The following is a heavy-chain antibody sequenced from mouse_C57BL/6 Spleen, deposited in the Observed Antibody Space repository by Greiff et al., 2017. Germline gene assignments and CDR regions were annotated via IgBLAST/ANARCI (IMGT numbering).Heavy chain of an antibody. J-gene: IGHJ4*01. D-gene: IGHD2-1*01. CDR2: INPSNGGT. V-gene: IGHV1-53*01. CDR3: ARGPGNYDYAMDY. Sequence: QVQLKQPGTELVKPGASVKLSCKASGYTFTSYWMHWVKQRPGQGLEWIGNINPSNGGTNYNEKFKSKATLTVDKSSSTAYMQLSSLTSEDSAVYYCARGPGNYDYAMDYWGQGTSVTVSS. CDR1: GYTFTSYW.